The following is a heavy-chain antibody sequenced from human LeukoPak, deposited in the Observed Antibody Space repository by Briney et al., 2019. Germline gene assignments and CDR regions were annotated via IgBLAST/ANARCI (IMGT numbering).Heavy chain of an antibody. CDR1: GFTFSSYS. V-gene: IGHV3-21*01. J-gene: IGHJ1*01. Sequence: GGSLRLSCAASGFTFSSYSMNWVRQAPGKGLEWVSSISSSSSYIYYADSVKGRFTISRDNAKNSLYPQMNSLRAEDTAVYYCARGSGSYHYAEYFQHWGQGTLVTVSS. CDR3: ARGSGSYHYAEYFQH. D-gene: IGHD1-26*01. CDR2: ISSSSSYI.